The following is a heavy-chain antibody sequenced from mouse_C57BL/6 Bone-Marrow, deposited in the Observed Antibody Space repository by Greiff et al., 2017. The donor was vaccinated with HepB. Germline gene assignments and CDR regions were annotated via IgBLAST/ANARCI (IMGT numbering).Heavy chain of an antibody. V-gene: IGHV5-9*01. CDR1: GFTFSSYT. CDR2: ISGGGGNT. CDR3: ARLITTVVAHFDY. J-gene: IGHJ2*01. D-gene: IGHD1-1*01. Sequence: EVQGVESGGGLVKPGGSLKLSCAASGFTFSSYTMSWVRQTPEKRLEWVATISGGGGNTYYPDSVKGRFTISRDNAKNTLYLQMSSLRSEDTALYYCARLITTVVAHFDYWGQGTTLTVSS.